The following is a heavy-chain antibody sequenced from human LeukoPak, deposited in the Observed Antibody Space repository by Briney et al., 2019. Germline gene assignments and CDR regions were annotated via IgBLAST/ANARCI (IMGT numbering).Heavy chain of an antibody. CDR2: ISPNSGGT. Sequence: GASVKVSCKTSGYTFTDYYIYWVRQAPGQGLEWIGRISPNSGGTNYAQKFQGRVTMTRDTSINTAYMELNRLTSDDTAVYYCARGNVVVVTATVFVNYWGQGTLVTVTS. J-gene: IGHJ4*02. V-gene: IGHV1-2*06. CDR1: GYTFTDYY. CDR3: ARGNVVVVTATVFVNY. D-gene: IGHD2-15*01.